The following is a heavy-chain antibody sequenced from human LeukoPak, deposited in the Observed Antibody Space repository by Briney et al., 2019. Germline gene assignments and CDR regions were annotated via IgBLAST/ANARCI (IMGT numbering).Heavy chain of an antibody. J-gene: IGHJ6*03. V-gene: IGHV3-30*02. CDR3: AKDSAFYYIDV. CDR2: IRYNGNNQ. Sequence: PGGSLRLPCAASGFTFNNYGMHWVRQAPGKGLEWVAFIRYNGNNQYYADSVKGRFTISRDNSKNTLYLQMNSLKGDDTAVYYCAKDSAFYYIDVWGKGTTVTISS. CDR1: GFTFNNYG. D-gene: IGHD3-10*01.